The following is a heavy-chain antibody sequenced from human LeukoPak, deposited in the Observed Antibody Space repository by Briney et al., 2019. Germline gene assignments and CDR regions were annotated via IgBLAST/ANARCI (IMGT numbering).Heavy chain of an antibody. Sequence: SETLSLTCTVSGSSLIRDCYWGWVRQPPGKGLEWIGNIYHSGNTYYNPSLKSRVTISVDTSKNQFSLKLSSVTAADTAVYYCARGVLDYYYYYGMDVWGQGTTVTVSS. CDR1: GSSLIRDCY. J-gene: IGHJ6*02. D-gene: IGHD3-10*01. V-gene: IGHV4-38-2*02. CDR2: IYHSGNT. CDR3: ARGVLDYYYYYGMDV.